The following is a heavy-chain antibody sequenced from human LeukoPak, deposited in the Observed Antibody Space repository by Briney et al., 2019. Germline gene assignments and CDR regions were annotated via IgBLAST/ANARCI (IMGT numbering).Heavy chain of an antibody. J-gene: IGHJ3*02. D-gene: IGHD4-17*01. V-gene: IGHV4-34*01. Sequence: PSETLSLTCAVYGGSFSGYYWSWIRQPPGKGLEWIGEINHSGSTNYNPSLESRVTISVDTSKNQFSLKLSSVTAADTAVYYCARGGIVDYGDYDGRAFDIWGQGTMVTVSS. CDR1: GGSFSGYY. CDR3: ARGGIVDYGDYDGRAFDI. CDR2: INHSGST.